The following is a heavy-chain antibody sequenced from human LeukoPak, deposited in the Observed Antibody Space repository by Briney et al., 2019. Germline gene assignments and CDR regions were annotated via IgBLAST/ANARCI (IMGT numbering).Heavy chain of an antibody. D-gene: IGHD6-19*01. V-gene: IGHV3-9*01. CDR2: ISWNSGSL. CDR1: GFKFHDYA. Sequence: TGGSLRLSCAASGFKFHDYAMHWVRQPPGKGLEWVSGISWNSGSLDYADSVRGRYTISRDNAKNSLYLEIDSLRPEDTAIYYCAKDLGPGGGTGWLYFDYWGQGILVTVSS. J-gene: IGHJ4*02. CDR3: AKDLGPGGGTGWLYFDY.